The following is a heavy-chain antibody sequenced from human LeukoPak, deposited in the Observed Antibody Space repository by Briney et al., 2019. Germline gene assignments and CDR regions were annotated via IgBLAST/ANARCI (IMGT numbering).Heavy chain of an antibody. CDR1: GFTFSSYS. Sequence: GGSLRLSCAASGFTFSSYSMNWVRQAPGKGLEWVSSISSSSSYIYYADSVKGRFTISRDSAKNSLYLQMNSLRAEDTAVYYCARDTVAGTRGVGAFDIWGQGTMVTVSS. J-gene: IGHJ3*02. V-gene: IGHV3-21*01. CDR2: ISSSSSYI. D-gene: IGHD6-19*01. CDR3: ARDTVAGTRGVGAFDI.